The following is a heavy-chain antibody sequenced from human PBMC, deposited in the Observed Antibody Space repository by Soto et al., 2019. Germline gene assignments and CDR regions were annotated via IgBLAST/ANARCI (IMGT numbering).Heavy chain of an antibody. CDR1: GFTFSSYG. Sequence: QVQLVESGGGVVQPGRSLRLSCAASGFTFSSYGMHWVRQAPGKGLEWVAVISYDGSNKYYADSVKGRFTISRDNSKNPLYLQMNSLRAEDTAVYYCANKRGAFDIWGQGTMVTVSS. CDR3: ANKRGAFDI. CDR2: ISYDGSNK. D-gene: IGHD3-10*01. J-gene: IGHJ3*02. V-gene: IGHV3-30*18.